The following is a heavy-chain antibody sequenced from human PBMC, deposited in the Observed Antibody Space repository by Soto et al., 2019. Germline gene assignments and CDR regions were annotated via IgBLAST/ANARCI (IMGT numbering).Heavy chain of an antibody. CDR1: GFTFDDYG. Sequence: GGSLRLSCAASGFTFDDYGMSWVRQAPGKGLEWVSGINWNGGSTGYADSVKGRFTISRDNAKNSLYLQMNSLRAEDTALYYCARYRHVRCGENYGMDVWGQGTTVTVSS. V-gene: IGHV3-20*04. CDR3: ARYRHVRCGENYGMDV. CDR2: INWNGGST. D-gene: IGHD3-10*01. J-gene: IGHJ6*02.